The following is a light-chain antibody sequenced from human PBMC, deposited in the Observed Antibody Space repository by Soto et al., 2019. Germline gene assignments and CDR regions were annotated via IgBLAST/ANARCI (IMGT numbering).Light chain of an antibody. Sequence: QSALTQPRSVSGSPGQPVTISCTGTSSDVGGYNYVSWYQQHPGKAPKLMIYDVSKQPSGVPDRFSGSKSGNTASLTISGLQAEDGADYYCCSYAGSYTYVFGTGTKLTVL. J-gene: IGLJ1*01. CDR3: CSYAGSYTYV. V-gene: IGLV2-11*01. CDR1: SSDVGGYNY. CDR2: DVS.